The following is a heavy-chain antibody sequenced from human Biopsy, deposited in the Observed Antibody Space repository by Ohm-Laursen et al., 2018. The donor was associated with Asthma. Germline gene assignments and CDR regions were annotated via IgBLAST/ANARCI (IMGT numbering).Heavy chain of an antibody. Sequence: GASVKVSCNASGGTFSRYAISWVRQAPGQGLEWMGGTIPVFGTSNYAQKFQGRVTFTADGSTSSAYMELSSLTSEDSAVYYCAREVSTVDYGYYYFAMDVWGQGTTVTVSS. CDR2: TIPVFGTS. CDR3: AREVSTVDYGYYYFAMDV. CDR1: GGTFSRYA. V-gene: IGHV1-69*13. J-gene: IGHJ6*02. D-gene: IGHD3-16*01.